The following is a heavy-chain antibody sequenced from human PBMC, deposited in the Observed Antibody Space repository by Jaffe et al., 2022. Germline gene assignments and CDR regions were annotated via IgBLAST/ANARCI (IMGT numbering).Heavy chain of an antibody. D-gene: IGHD3-16*02. Sequence: QVQLQESGPGLVKPSQTLSLTCTVSGGSISSGSYYWSWIRQPAGKGLEWIGRIYTSGSTNYNPSLKSRVTISVDTSKNQFSLKLSSVTAADTAVYYCARANAQVSASAYDYVWGSYRYRSRSARSDAFDIWGQGTMVTVSS. CDR2: IYTSGST. CDR1: GGSISSGSYY. V-gene: IGHV4-61*02. J-gene: IGHJ3*02. CDR3: ARANAQVSASAYDYVWGSYRYRSRSARSDAFDI.